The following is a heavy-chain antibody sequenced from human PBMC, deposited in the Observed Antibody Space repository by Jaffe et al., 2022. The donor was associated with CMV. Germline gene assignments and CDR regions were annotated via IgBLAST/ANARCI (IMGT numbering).Heavy chain of an antibody. V-gene: IGHV1-46*01. D-gene: IGHD6-19*01. J-gene: IGHJ4*02. CDR1: GYTFTSYS. CDR3: ARNRGSSGWYYSDS. CDR2: INPSGGST. Sequence: QVQLLQSGAEVKRPGASVKVSCKASGYTFTSYSMHWVRQAPGQGLEWMGVINPSGGSTAYAEKFQGRVTMTRDTATSTVYMEVRSLRSEDTAVYYCARNRGSSGWYYSDSWGQGSPVTVSS.